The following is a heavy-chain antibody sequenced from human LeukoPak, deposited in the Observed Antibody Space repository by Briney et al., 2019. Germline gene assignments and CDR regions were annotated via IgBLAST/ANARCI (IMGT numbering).Heavy chain of an antibody. V-gene: IGHV4-34*01. CDR1: GGSISSYY. CDR3: ARGYRYCSSTSCYSGERDY. CDR2: INHSGST. J-gene: IGHJ4*02. D-gene: IGHD2-2*01. Sequence: PSETLSLTCTVSGGSISSYYWSRIRQPPGKGLEWIGEINHSGSTNYNPSLKSRVTISVDTSKNQFSLKLSSVTAADTAVYYCARGYRYCSSTSCYSGERDYWGQGTLVTVSS.